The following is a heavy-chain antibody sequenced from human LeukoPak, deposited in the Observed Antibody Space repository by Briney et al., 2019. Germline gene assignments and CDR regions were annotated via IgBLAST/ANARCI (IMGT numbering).Heavy chain of an antibody. CDR3: ARDSRNYYGSGNYIWAFDI. D-gene: IGHD3-10*01. CDR1: GGSISSYY. J-gene: IGHJ3*02. Sequence: SETLSLTCTVSGGSISSYYWSCIRQPPGKGLEWIGYIYYSGSTNYNPSLKSRVTISVDTSKNQFSLKLSSVTAADTAVYYCARDSRNYYGSGNYIWAFDIWGQGTMVTVSS. CDR2: IYYSGST. V-gene: IGHV4-59*01.